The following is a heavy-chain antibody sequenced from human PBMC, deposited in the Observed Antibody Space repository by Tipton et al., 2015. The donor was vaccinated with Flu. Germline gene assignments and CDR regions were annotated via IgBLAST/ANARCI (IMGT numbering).Heavy chain of an antibody. CDR1: GGSINSTTYY. D-gene: IGHD5-18*01. V-gene: IGHV4-39*07. J-gene: IGHJ3*02. CDR2: VFHSGLT. CDR3: ARHRGYSYNWYYDAFDI. Sequence: TLSLTCTVSGGSINSTTYYWGWVRQPPGKGLEWIATVFHSGLTYYNPSLKSRVSISIDTSKNQFSLRMNSVTAADSAVFYCARHRGYSYNWYYDAFDIWGQGTVVSVSS.